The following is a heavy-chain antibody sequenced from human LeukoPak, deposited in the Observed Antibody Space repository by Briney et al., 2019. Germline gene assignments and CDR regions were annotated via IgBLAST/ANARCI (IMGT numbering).Heavy chain of an antibody. V-gene: IGHV4-59*08. CDR3: ARQRDYLFDY. CDR2: IYYSGST. D-gene: IGHD4-11*01. Sequence: SETLSLTCTVSGGSISSYYWSWIRQPPGKGLEWIGYIYYSGSTNYNPSLKSRVTISVDTSKNQFSLKLTSVTAADTALYYCARQRDYLFDYWGQGTLVTVSS. J-gene: IGHJ4*02. CDR1: GGSISSYY.